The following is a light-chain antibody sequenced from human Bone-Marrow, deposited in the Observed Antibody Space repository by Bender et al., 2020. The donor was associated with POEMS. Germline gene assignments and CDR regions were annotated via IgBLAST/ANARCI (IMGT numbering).Light chain of an antibody. CDR3: CSYAGTYSWV. CDR1: SSDVGAYNH. V-gene: IGLV2-11*01. J-gene: IGLJ3*02. Sequence: QSALTQPPSVSGSPGQSITISCTGTSSDVGAYNHVSWYQQHPGKAPKMIIFDVHNRPSGIPDRFSGSKSGNTASLTISGLQAEDEADYYCCSYAGTYSWVFGGGTKLTVL. CDR2: DVH.